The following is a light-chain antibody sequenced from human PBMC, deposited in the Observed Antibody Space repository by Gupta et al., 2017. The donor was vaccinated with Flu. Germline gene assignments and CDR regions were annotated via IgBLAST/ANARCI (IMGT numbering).Light chain of an antibody. V-gene: IGLV2-11*03. CDR2: DVT. Sequence: SDVGGYNFVSWYQQHPGKAPKLMIYDVTKRPSGVPDRFSGSKSGNTASLTISGLQPEDEADYYCYSYAGSYTSMVFGGGTKLTVL. CDR1: SDVGGYNF. CDR3: YSYAGSYTSMV. J-gene: IGLJ2*01.